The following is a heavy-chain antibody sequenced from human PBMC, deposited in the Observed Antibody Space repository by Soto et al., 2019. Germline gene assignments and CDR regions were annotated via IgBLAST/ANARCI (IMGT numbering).Heavy chain of an antibody. V-gene: IGHV3-49*03. Sequence: GGSLRLSCTASGFTFGDYAMSWFRQAPGKGLEWVGFIRSKAYGGTPEYAASVKGRFTISRDDSKSLAFLQMNSLKTEDTGIYYCSRAVTSGWFGTNDYWGQGTLVTVSS. CDR2: IRSKAYGGTP. D-gene: IGHD6-19*01. J-gene: IGHJ4*02. CDR1: GFTFGDYA. CDR3: SRAVTSGWFGTNDY.